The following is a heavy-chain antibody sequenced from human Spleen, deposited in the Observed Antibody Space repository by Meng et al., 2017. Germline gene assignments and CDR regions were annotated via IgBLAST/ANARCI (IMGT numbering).Heavy chain of an antibody. CDR2: ITSSGGAI. CDR1: GFTLSDYY. CDR3: ARRSSAFDY. D-gene: IGHD6-6*01. J-gene: IGHJ4*02. Sequence: QVQLVNSGGGLVKPGGSLRLSCAASGFTLSDYYMTWIRQAPGKGLEWLSYITSSGGAIYYAASVKGRFTTSRDNAKNSLYLQMHSLRAEDTAVYYCARRSSAFDYWGQGTLVTVSS. V-gene: IGHV3-11*01.